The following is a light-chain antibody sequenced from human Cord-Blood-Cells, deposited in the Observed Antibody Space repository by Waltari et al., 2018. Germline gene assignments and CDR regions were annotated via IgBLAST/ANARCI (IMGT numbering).Light chain of an antibody. CDR2: EGS. Sequence: QSALTQPASVSGSPGQSITISCTGTSSDVGSYNLVSWYQQHPGKAPKPMIYEGSKRPSGVSNRVSGSTSGNTASLTISGLQAEDDADYYCCSYAGSSTFVVFGGGTKLTVL. V-gene: IGLV2-23*03. J-gene: IGLJ2*01. CDR1: SSDVGSYNL. CDR3: CSYAGSSTFVV.